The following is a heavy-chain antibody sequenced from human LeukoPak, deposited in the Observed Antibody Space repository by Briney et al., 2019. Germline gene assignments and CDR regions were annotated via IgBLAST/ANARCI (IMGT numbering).Heavy chain of an antibody. D-gene: IGHD3-16*01. V-gene: IGHV4-34*01. CDR2: INHSEGT. CDR3: ARLHYDFVRGSYHDAFDI. J-gene: IGHJ3*02. CDR1: GGSFSGYY. Sequence: PSETLSLTCAVDGGSFSGYYWSWIRQPPGKGLEWIGEINHSEGTKYNPSLRSRVTISADTSKNQFALKLTSVTAADTAVYYCARLHYDFVRGSYHDAFDIWGQGTMVTVSS.